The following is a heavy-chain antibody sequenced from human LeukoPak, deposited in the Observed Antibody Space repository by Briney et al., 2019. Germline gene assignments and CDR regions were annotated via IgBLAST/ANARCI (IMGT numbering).Heavy chain of an antibody. D-gene: IGHD2-15*01. CDR2: INDSGST. CDR3: ARGYCSGGSCYPDEYFQH. V-gene: IGHV4-34*01. J-gene: IGHJ1*01. Sequence: PSESLSLTWALYGGSFSGYYCSSVRQPPGMGLGWIGEINDSGSTNSNPSLRSRVTISVATSKTHFSLKLSSVTAADTPLYYCARGYCSGGSCYPDEYFQHWRGGTLVTVFS. CDR1: GGSFSGYY.